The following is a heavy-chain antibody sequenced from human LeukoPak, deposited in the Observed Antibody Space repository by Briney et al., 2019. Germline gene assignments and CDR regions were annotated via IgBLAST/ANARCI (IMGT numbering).Heavy chain of an antibody. CDR3: AREFEQQLAYDAFDM. Sequence: SQTLSLTCAISGDSVSTNSAAWNWIRQSPSRGLEWLGRTYYRSKWYNDYAESVKSQMTIKQDTSKNQFSLQLNSVTPEDTAVYYCAREFEQQLAYDAFDMWGQGTVVTVSS. CDR2: TYYRSKWYN. J-gene: IGHJ3*02. V-gene: IGHV6-1*01. D-gene: IGHD6-13*01. CDR1: GDSVSTNSAA.